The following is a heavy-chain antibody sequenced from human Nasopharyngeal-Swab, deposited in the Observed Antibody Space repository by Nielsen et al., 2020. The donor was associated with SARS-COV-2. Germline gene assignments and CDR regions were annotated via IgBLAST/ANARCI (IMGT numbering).Heavy chain of an antibody. V-gene: IGHV4-34*01. CDR3: ARCHVAAAGFRP. Sequence: SETLSLTCAVYGGSFSGYYWSWIRQPPGKGLEWIGEINHSGSTNYNPSLKSRVTISVDTSKNQFSLKLSSVTAADTAVYYCARCHVAAAGFRPWGQGTLVTVSS. D-gene: IGHD6-13*01. J-gene: IGHJ5*02. CDR2: INHSGST. CDR1: GGSFSGYY.